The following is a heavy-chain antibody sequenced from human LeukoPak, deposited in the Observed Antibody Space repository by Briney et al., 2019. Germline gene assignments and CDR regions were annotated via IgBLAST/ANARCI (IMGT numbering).Heavy chain of an antibody. V-gene: IGHV4-34*01. D-gene: IGHD1-1*01. J-gene: IGHJ5*02. CDR2: INHSGST. Sequence: SETLSLTCAVYGVSFSGYYWSWIRQPPGKGLEWLGEINHSGSTNYNPSLKSRVTISVDTSKNQFSLKLSSVTAADTAVYYFARGRRFALWNGGERLGNWFDPWGQGTLVTVSS. CDR3: ARGRRFALWNGGERLGNWFDP. CDR1: GVSFSGYY.